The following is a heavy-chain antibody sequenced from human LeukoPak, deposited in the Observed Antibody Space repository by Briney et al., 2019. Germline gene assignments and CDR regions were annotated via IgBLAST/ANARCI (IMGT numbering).Heavy chain of an antibody. CDR1: GGSISSYY. J-gene: IGHJ4*02. V-gene: IGHV4-59*01. CDR2: IYYSGST. D-gene: IGHD5-18*01. CDR3: ARDQGYSYGLYHFDY. Sequence: SETLSLTCTVSGGSISSYYWSWIRQPPGKGLEWIGYIYYSGSTNYNPSLKSRVTISVDTSKNQFSLKLSSVTAADTAVYYCARDQGYSYGLYHFDYWGQGTLVTVSS.